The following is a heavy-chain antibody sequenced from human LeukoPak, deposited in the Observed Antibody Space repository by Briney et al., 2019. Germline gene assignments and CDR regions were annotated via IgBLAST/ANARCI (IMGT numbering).Heavy chain of an antibody. J-gene: IGHJ4*02. CDR2: IQSKTDGGKT. V-gene: IGHV3-15*01. Sequence: GGSLRLSCAASGVTLSTYAMSWARQAPGKGLEWVGRIQSKTDGGKTDYAAPVKGRFTISRDDSKNTLYLQMNSLKTEDTAIYYCTTGIRGDWGQGTLVTVSS. CDR3: TTGIRGD. D-gene: IGHD3-3*02. CDR1: GVTLSTYA.